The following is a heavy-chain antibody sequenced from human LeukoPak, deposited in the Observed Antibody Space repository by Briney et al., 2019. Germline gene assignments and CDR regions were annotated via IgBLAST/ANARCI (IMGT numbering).Heavy chain of an antibody. Sequence: PGGSLRLSCAASGFTFSSYGMNWVRQAPGKGLEWVSSISSSSSYIYYADSVKGRFTISRDNAKNSLYLQMNSLRAEDTAVYYCARSLIQTMGAFDIWGQGTMVTVSS. CDR3: ARSLIQTMGAFDI. V-gene: IGHV3-21*01. CDR1: GFTFSSYG. J-gene: IGHJ3*02. CDR2: ISSSSSYI. D-gene: IGHD5-18*01.